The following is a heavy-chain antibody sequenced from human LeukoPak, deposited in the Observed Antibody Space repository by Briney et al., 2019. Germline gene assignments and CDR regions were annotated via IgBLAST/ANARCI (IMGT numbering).Heavy chain of an antibody. CDR1: GYTFTSHY. CDR3: ARLTTVTAHFDY. CDR2: INPSGGST. D-gene: IGHD4-17*01. Sequence: ASVKVSCKASGYTFTSHYMHWVRQAPGQGLEWMGIINPSGGSTSYAQKFQGRVTMTRDTSTSTVYMELSSLRSEDTAVYYCARLTTVTAHFDYWGQGTLVTVSS. V-gene: IGHV1-46*01. J-gene: IGHJ4*02.